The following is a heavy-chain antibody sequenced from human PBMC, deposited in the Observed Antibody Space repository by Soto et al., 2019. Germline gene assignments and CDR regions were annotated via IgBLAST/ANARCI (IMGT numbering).Heavy chain of an antibody. CDR1: GYTFTGYY. Sequence: ASVKVSCKASGYTFTGYYMHWVRQAPGQGLEWMGWINPNSGGTNYAQKFQGRVTMTRDTSISTAYMELSRLRSDDTAVYYCARAPPYYDFWSGPPEGMDVWGQGTTVTVSS. J-gene: IGHJ6*02. D-gene: IGHD3-3*01. CDR3: ARAPPYYDFWSGPPEGMDV. V-gene: IGHV1-2*02. CDR2: INPNSGGT.